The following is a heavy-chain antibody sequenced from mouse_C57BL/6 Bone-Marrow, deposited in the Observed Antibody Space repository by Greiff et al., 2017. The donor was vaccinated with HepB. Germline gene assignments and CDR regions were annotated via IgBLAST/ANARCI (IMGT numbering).Heavy chain of an antibody. V-gene: IGHV1-81*01. CDR2: IYPRSGNT. CDR1: GYTFTSYG. J-gene: IGHJ2*01. Sequence: QFQLQQSGAELARPGASVKLSCKASGYTFTSYGISWVKQRTGQGLEWIGEIYPRSGNTYYNEKFKGKATLTADKSSSTAYMELRSLTSEDSAVYFCARAYYKGYFDYWGQGTTLTVSS. D-gene: IGHD2-12*01. CDR3: ARAYYKGYFDY.